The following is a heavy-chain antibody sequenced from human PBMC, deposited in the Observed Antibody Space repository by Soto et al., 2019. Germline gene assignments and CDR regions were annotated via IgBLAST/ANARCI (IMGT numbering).Heavy chain of an antibody. J-gene: IGHJ6*02. V-gene: IGHV4-34*01. CDR1: GGSFSGYY. CDR3: ARGEGYYDFWSGYYSGYYYDGMDV. CDR2: INHSGST. Sequence: SETLSLTCAVYGGSFSGYYWSWIRQPPGKGLEWIGEINHSGSTNYNPSLKSRVTISVDTSKNQFSLKLSSVTAADTAVYYCARGEGYYDFWSGYYSGYYYDGMDVWGQGTTVT. D-gene: IGHD3-3*01.